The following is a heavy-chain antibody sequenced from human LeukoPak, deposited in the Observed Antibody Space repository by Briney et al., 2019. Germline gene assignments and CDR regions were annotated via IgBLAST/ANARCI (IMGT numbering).Heavy chain of an antibody. V-gene: IGHV3-21*01. J-gene: IGHJ4*02. CDR1: GFSFRDYW. Sequence: GGSLRLSCIASGFSFRDYWMSWVRQAPGKGLEWVSSISSSSSYIYYADSVKGRFTISRDNAKNSLYLQMNSLRAEDTAVYYCARDKYSGYDYDYWGQGTLVTVSS. CDR3: ARDKYSGYDYDY. D-gene: IGHD5-12*01. CDR2: ISSSSSYI.